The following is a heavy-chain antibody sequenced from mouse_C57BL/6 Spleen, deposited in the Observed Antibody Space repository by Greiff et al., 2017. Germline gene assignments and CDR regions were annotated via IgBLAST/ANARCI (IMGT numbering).Heavy chain of an antibody. D-gene: IGHD1-1*01. CDR2: INPSNGGT. CDR1: GYTFTSYW. V-gene: IGHV1-53*01. J-gene: IGHJ1*03. Sequence: QVQLQQSGTELVKPGASVKLSCKASGYTFTSYWMHWVKQRPGQGLEWIGNINPSNGGTNYNEKFKSKATLTVDKSSSTAYMQLSRLTSEASSVYYCVMGGYGSSPHCYFDVWGTGTTVTVSS. CDR3: VMGGYGSSPHCYFDV.